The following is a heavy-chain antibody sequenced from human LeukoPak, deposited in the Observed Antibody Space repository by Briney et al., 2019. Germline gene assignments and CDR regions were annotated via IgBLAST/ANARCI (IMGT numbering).Heavy chain of an antibody. CDR1: GFSFSSYW. Sequence: PGGSLRLSCEASGFSFSSYWMSWVRQAPGKGLEWMANIKQDGSEKSYVDSVKGRFTISRDNAKNSLYLQMNSLRAEDTAVYYCARVRGYYRYDAFDIWGQGTMVIVSS. CDR3: ARVRGYYRYDAFDI. CDR2: IKQDGSEK. J-gene: IGHJ3*02. V-gene: IGHV3-7*01. D-gene: IGHD4-17*01.